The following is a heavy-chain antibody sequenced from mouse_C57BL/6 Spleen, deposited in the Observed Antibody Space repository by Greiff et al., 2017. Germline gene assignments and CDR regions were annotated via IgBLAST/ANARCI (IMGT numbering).Heavy chain of an antibody. D-gene: IGHD2-2*01. CDR1: GYAFSSSW. Sequence: QVQLQQSGPELVKPGASVKISCKASGYAFSSSWMNWVKQRPGKGLEWIGRIYPGDGDTNYNGKFKGKATLTADKSSSTAYMQLSSLTSEDSAVYFCARWEGGYDGYWGQGTTLTVSS. V-gene: IGHV1-82*01. J-gene: IGHJ2*01. CDR2: IYPGDGDT. CDR3: ARWEGGYDGY.